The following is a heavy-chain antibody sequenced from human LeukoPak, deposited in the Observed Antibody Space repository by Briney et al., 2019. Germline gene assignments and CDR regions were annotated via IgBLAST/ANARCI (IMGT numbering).Heavy chain of an antibody. V-gene: IGHV3-48*01. Sequence: PGGSLRLSCAASGFTFSTYSMTWVRQAPGKGLEWVSYISSSGSTVLYADSVKGRFTISRDNAKNSLYLQMNSLRAEDTAVYYCARDHCGTSCYGAGDAFEIWGQGTMVTVSS. CDR3: ARDHCGTSCYGAGDAFEI. J-gene: IGHJ3*02. D-gene: IGHD2-2*01. CDR1: GFTFSTYS. CDR2: ISSSGSTV.